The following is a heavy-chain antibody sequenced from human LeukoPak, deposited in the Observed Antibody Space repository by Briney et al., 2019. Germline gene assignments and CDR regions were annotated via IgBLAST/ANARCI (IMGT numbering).Heavy chain of an antibody. D-gene: IGHD4-17*01. J-gene: IGHJ4*02. CDR1: GGSISSGSYY. CDR3: ARGTPYGDSSFFDY. V-gene: IGHV4-61*02. CDR2: IYTSGST. Sequence: SETLSLTCTVSGGSISSGSYYWSWIRQPAGTGLEWIGRIYTSGSTNYNPSLKSRVTISVDTSKNQFSLKLSSVTAADTAVYYCARGTPYGDSSFFDYWGQGTLVTVSS.